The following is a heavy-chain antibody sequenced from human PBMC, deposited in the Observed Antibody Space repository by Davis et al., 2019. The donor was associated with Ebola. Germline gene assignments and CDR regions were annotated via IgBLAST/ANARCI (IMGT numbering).Heavy chain of an antibody. CDR1: GGSISSYY. CDR3: AGSKVSSTWSNGHYYNVMDV. V-gene: IGHV4-59*01. D-gene: IGHD6-13*01. J-gene: IGHJ6*04. Sequence: PSETLSLTCTVSGGSISSYYWSWIRQPPGKGLEWIGYIYYSGSTNYNPSLKSRVTISVDTSKRQFSLKLSSLTAADTAVYYCAGSKVSSTWSNGHYYNVMDVWGKGTTVTVSS. CDR2: IYYSGST.